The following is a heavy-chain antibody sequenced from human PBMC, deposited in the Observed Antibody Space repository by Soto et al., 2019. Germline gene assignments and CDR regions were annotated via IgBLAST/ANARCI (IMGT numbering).Heavy chain of an antibody. D-gene: IGHD3-9*01. CDR1: GFTFSSYE. V-gene: IGHV3-48*03. CDR3: ARVSYDILTGYYNNYYYYGMDV. J-gene: IGHJ6*02. CDR2: ISSSGSTM. Sequence: SGFTFSSYEMNWVRQAPGKGLEWVSYISSSGSTMYYADSVKGLFTISRDNSKNTLYLQMNSLRAEDTAVYYCARVSYDILTGYYNNYYYYGMDVWGQGTTVTVSS.